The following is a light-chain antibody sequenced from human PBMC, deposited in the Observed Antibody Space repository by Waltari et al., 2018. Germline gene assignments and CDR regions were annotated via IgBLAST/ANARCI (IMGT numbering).Light chain of an antibody. CDR1: ASNIGNNY. V-gene: IGLV1-51*01. CDR2: DNN. J-gene: IGLJ2*01. CDR3: GTWDSTVSEEI. Sequence: QSVLTQPPSVSAAPGQRVPISCSGSASNIGNNYVSWYRQLLGTAPKVVIHDNNERPSGIPDRFSGSKSGTSATLAITGVQTGDEGDYYCGTWDSTVSEEIFGGGTTLTVL.